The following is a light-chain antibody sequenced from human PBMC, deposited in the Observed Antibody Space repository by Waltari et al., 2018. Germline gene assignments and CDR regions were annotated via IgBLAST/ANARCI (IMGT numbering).Light chain of an antibody. CDR3: QKYDRLPAT. Sequence: EIVFTQSPGTLSLSPGERANLSRRASQSIGKYLDWYQQKPGQAPRLLMYAASTRATGIPDRFSGSGSGTDFSLTISRLEPEDFAVYYCQKYDRLPATFGQGTKVEIK. V-gene: IGKV3-20*01. J-gene: IGKJ1*01. CDR1: QSIGKY. CDR2: AAS.